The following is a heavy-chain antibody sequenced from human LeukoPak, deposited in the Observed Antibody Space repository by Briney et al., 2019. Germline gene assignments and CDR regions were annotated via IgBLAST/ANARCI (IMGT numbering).Heavy chain of an antibody. CDR1: GFPFSSLA. Sequence: GGSLRLSCAASGFPFSSLAMSWVRQAPGKGLEWVSAITGSRGTTYYADSVKGRFTVSRDNSKNTLYLQMNSLRAEDTAVYYCVRVRYCSSASCSIRYFDYWGQGTLVPVSS. CDR3: VRVRYCSSASCSIRYFDY. J-gene: IGHJ4*02. V-gene: IGHV3-23*01. CDR2: ITGSRGTT. D-gene: IGHD2-2*01.